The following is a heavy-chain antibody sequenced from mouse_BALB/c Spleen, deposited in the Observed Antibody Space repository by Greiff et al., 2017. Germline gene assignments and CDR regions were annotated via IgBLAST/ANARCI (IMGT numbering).Heavy chain of an antibody. CDR2: FYPGSGSI. CDR1: GYTFTEYI. J-gene: IGHJ4*01. D-gene: IGHD2-4*01. V-gene: IGHV1-62-2*01. CDR3: ASRPYDYDDYAMDY. Sequence: QVQLKQSGAELVKPGASVKLSCKASGYTFTEYIIHWVKQRSGQGLEWIGWFYPGSGSIKYNEKFKDKATLTADKSSSTVYMELSRVTSEDSAVYFWASRPYDYDDYAMDYWGQGTSVTVSS.